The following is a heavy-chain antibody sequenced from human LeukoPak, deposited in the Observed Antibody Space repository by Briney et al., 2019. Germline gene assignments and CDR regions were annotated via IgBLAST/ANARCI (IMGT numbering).Heavy chain of an antibody. Sequence: GGSLRLSCAASGFTFSSYAMSWVRQAPGKGLEWVSAISGSGGSTYYADSVKGRFTISRDNSKNTLYLQMNSLRAEDTAVYYCARVGYCSSTSCYTFDYWGQGTLVTVSS. D-gene: IGHD2-2*02. V-gene: IGHV3-23*01. CDR3: ARVGYCSSTSCYTFDY. CDR1: GFTFSSYA. CDR2: ISGSGGST. J-gene: IGHJ4*02.